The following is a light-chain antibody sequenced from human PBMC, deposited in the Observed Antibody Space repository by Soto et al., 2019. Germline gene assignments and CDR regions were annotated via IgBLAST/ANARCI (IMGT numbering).Light chain of an antibody. CDR2: LEGSGSY. Sequence: QSVLTQSSSASASLGSSVKLTCTLSSGHSSYIIAWHHQQPGKAPRYLMKLEGSGSYNKGSGVPDRFSGSSSGADRYLTISNLQFEDEANYYCETWDSNTRVFGGGTKLIVL. CDR3: ETWDSNTRV. J-gene: IGLJ2*01. V-gene: IGLV4-60*02. CDR1: SGHSSYI.